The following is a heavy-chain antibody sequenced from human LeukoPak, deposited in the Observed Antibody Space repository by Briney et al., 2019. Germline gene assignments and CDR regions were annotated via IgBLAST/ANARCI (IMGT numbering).Heavy chain of an antibody. CDR2: ISGSGGST. Sequence: GGSLRLSCAASGFTFSSYDMSWVRQAPGKGLEWVSAISGSGGSTYYADSVKGRFTISRDNSEKKLYLQMNSLRAEDTAVYYCAKDRHAPGRYCSSTSCLPFDPWGQGTLVTVSS. V-gene: IGHV3-23*01. D-gene: IGHD2-2*01. J-gene: IGHJ5*02. CDR3: AKDRHAPGRYCSSTSCLPFDP. CDR1: GFTFSSYD.